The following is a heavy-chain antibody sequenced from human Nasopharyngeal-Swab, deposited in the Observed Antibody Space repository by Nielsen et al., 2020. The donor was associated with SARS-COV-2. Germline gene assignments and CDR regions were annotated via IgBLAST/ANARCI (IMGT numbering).Heavy chain of an antibody. V-gene: IGHV4-4*02. D-gene: IGHD3/OR15-3a*01. Sequence: WIRQPPGKGLEWIGEIDHSGSTNYNPSLKRRVTISEDKSKNQISLKLSSVTAADTAVYYCATRRHGHWGQGTLVTVSS. CDR2: IDHSGST. CDR3: ATRRHGH. J-gene: IGHJ4*02.